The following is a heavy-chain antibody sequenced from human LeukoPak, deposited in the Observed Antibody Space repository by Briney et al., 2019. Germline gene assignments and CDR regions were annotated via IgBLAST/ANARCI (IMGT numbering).Heavy chain of an antibody. CDR3: AKGRYPTYYFDY. J-gene: IGHJ4*02. V-gene: IGHV3-23*01. D-gene: IGHD3-9*01. CDR1: GFTFSSYA. CDR2: ISGSGGST. Sequence: GGSLRLSCAASGFTFSSYAMSWVRQAPGKGLEWVSAISGSGGSTYYADSVKGRFTISRDNSKNTLYLQMNSLRAEDMAVYYCAKGRYPTYYFDYWGQGTLVTVSS.